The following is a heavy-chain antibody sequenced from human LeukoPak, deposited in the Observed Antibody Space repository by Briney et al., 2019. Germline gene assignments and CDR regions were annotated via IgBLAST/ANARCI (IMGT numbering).Heavy chain of an antibody. V-gene: IGHV3-30*18. Sequence: PGRSLRLSCAASGFTFSSYGMHWVRQAPGKGLEWVAVIPYEGSNKYYADSVKGRFTISRDNSKNTLYLQMNGLRAEDTAVYYCAKDRNAVTTRIPDYWGQGTLVTVSS. CDR2: IPYEGSNK. D-gene: IGHD4-17*01. CDR1: GFTFSSYG. J-gene: IGHJ4*02. CDR3: AKDRNAVTTRIPDY.